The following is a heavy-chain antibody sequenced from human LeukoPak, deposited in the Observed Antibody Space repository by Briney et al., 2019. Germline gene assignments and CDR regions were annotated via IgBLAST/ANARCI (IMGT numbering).Heavy chain of an antibody. CDR1: GGSISSYY. V-gene: IGHV4-4*07. Sequence: SKTLSLTCTVSGGSISSYYWSWIRQPAGKGLEWIGRIYTSGSTNYNPSLKSRVTMSVDTSKNQFSLKLSSVTAADTAVYYCARGYSSGWTLYYFDYWGQGTLVTVSS. CDR2: IYTSGST. CDR3: ARGYSSGWTLYYFDY. J-gene: IGHJ4*02. D-gene: IGHD6-19*01.